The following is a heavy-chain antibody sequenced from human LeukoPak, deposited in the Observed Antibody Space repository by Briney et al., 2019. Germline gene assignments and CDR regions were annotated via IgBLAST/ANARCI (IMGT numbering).Heavy chain of an antibody. V-gene: IGHV4-30-2*01. J-gene: IGHJ4*02. Sequence: SETLSLTCTVSGGSISSGGYYWSWIRQPPGKGLEWIGYIYHSGSTYYNPSLKSRVTISVDTSKNQFSLKLSSVTAADTAVYYCARGDYVWGSYRSSDYWGQGTLVTVSS. CDR3: ARGDYVWGSYRSSDY. D-gene: IGHD3-16*02. CDR1: GGSISSGGYY. CDR2: IYHSGST.